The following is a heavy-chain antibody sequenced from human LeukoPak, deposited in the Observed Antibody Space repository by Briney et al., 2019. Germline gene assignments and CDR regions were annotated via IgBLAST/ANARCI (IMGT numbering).Heavy chain of an antibody. Sequence: GGSLRLSCAASGFTFSSYAMSWVRQAPGKGLEWVSSISSSSSYIYYADSVKGRFTISRDNAKNSLYLQMNSLRAEDTAVYCCARDLTRTDTAMVIGYFDYWGQGTLVTVSS. D-gene: IGHD5-18*01. V-gene: IGHV3-21*01. CDR1: GFTFSSYA. J-gene: IGHJ4*02. CDR2: ISSSSSYI. CDR3: ARDLTRTDTAMVIGYFDY.